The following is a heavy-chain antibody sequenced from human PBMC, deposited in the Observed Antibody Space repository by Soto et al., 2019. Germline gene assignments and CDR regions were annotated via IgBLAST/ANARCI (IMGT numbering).Heavy chain of an antibody. J-gene: IGHJ6*02. CDR1: GFTFSRYA. CDR3: ASSSGDLDVYGMDI. CDR2: VTGGGHTT. Sequence: GGSLRLSCAASGFTFSRYAMSWVRQAPGKGLEWVSTVTGGGHTTYNADSVNGRFTISRDNSKNTLYLQMNNLRAEDTAIYYCASSSGDLDVYGMDIWGPGTTVTVSS. D-gene: IGHD3-10*01. V-gene: IGHV3-23*01.